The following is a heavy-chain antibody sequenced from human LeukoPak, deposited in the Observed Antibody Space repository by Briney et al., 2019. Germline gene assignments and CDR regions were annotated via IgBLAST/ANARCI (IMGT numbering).Heavy chain of an antibody. Sequence: GGSLRLSCAASGFTFSSYGMSWVRQAPGKGLEWVSAISGSGGSTYYADSVKGRFTISRDNSKNTLYLQMNSLRAEDTAVYYCAKYPANRGYRYFDYWGQGTLVTVSS. V-gene: IGHV3-23*01. CDR3: AKYPANRGYRYFDY. J-gene: IGHJ4*02. D-gene: IGHD7-27*01. CDR2: ISGSGGST. CDR1: GFTFSSYG.